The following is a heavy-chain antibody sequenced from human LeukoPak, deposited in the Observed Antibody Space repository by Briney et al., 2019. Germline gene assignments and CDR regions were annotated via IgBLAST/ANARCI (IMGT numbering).Heavy chain of an antibody. V-gene: IGHV3-30*18. CDR3: AKDGPLAVAARYYYYGMDV. D-gene: IGHD2-15*01. J-gene: IGHJ6*02. Sequence: GGSLRLSCAASGFTFSSYGMHWVRQAPGKGLEWVAVISYDGSNKYYADSVKGRFTISRDNSKNTLYLQMNSLRAEDTAVYYCAKDGPLAVAARYYYYGMDVWGQGTTVTVSS. CDR2: ISYDGSNK. CDR1: GFTFSSYG.